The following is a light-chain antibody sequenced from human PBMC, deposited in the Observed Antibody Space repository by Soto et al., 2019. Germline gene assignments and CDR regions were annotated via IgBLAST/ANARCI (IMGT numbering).Light chain of an antibody. V-gene: IGKV1-5*01. Sequence: DIQMTQSPATLSASVGDRVTITCRASQSISSWLAWYQQKPGKAPKLLIYDASSLESGVPSRFSGSGSGTEFTLTISSLQPDDFATYYCQQYNSYSWTFGLGTKVDIK. CDR1: QSISSW. J-gene: IGKJ1*01. CDR3: QQYNSYSWT. CDR2: DAS.